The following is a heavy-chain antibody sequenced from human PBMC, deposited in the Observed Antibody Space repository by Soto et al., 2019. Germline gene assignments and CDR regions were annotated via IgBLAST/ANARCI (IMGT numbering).Heavy chain of an antibody. CDR3: ARGTGPRNYYYYYGMDV. CDR1: GGTFSSYA. CDR2: IIPIFGTA. Sequence: QVQLVQSGAEVKKPGSSVKVSCKASGGTFSSYAISWVRQAPGQGLEWMGGIIPIFGTANYAQKFQGRVTITADESTSAAYMEMRSLRSEDTAVYYCARGTGPRNYYYYYGMDVWGQRTTVTVSS. V-gene: IGHV1-69*01. J-gene: IGHJ6*02.